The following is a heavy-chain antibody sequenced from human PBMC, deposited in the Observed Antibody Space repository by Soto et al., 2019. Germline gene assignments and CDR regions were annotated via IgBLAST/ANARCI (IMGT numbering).Heavy chain of an antibody. V-gene: IGHV4-39*01. Sequence: QLQLQESGPGLVKPSETLSLTCTVSGGSISSSRYYWGWIRQPPGKGLEWIGTIYYSGSTYYNPSLKCRGTISVYTSKNQLSLKVSSVTAADTAVYYCARPPPGTIVGDAFDIWGQGTMVTVSS. D-gene: IGHD1-7*01. CDR1: GGSISSSRYY. J-gene: IGHJ3*02. CDR3: ARPPPGTIVGDAFDI. CDR2: IYYSGST.